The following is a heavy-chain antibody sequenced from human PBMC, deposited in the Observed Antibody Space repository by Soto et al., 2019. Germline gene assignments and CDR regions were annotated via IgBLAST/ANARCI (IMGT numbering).Heavy chain of an antibody. D-gene: IGHD3-10*01. CDR1: GGSISSSYY. CDR2: IYYSGST. CDR3: ATIWFGEADY. V-gene: IGHV4-39*01. J-gene: IGHJ4*02. Sequence: QLQLQESGPGLVKPSETLSLTCTVSGGSISSSYYWGWIRQPPGKGLEWIGSIYYSGSTYYNPSLRSRVTISADTSKNQFSLKLSSVTAADTAVYYCATIWFGEADYWGQGTLVTVSS.